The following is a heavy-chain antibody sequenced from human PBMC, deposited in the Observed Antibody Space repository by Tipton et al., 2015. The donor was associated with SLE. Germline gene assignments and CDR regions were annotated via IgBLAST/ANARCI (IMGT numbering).Heavy chain of an antibody. CDR1: AFTFSSYW. D-gene: IGHD2-8*01. Sequence: SLRLSCAASAFTFSSYWMSWVRQAPGKGLEWVANIKQDGGEKYYADSVKGRFSISRDNAENSLYLQMNSLRAEDTAVYYCARAPLIFDYWGQGTLVTVSS. CDR2: IKQDGGEK. CDR3: ARAPLIFDY. J-gene: IGHJ4*02. V-gene: IGHV3-7*01.